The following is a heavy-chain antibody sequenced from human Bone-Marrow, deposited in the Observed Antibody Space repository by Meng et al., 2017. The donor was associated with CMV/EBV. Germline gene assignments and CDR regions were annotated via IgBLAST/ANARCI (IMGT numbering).Heavy chain of an antibody. CDR2: IKYSTGDT. CDR1: GYAFTTFD. CDR3: ARGPHSCESITCRILDY. V-gene: IGHV1-8*01. Sequence: ASVKVSCKASGYAFTTFDIHWMRQATGQGLEWMGSIKYSTGDTDYSPEFQGRVTMTRNNSMSTAYLEVASLRSEDTAVFYCARGPHSCESITCRILDYWGQGTLVTVSS. J-gene: IGHJ4*02. D-gene: IGHD6-6*01.